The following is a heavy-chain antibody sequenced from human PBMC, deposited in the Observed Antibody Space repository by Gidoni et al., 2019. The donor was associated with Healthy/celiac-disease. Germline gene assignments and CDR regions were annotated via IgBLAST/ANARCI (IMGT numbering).Heavy chain of an antibody. CDR3: ARGRVVGAIPPYYYYGMDV. D-gene: IGHD1-26*01. Sequence: QVQLQQWGAGLLKPSEPLSLTCAVYGGSFSGYYWSWIRQPPGKGLEWIGEINHSGSTNYNPSLKSRVTISVDTSKNQFSLKLSSVTAADTAVYYCARGRVVGAIPPYYYYGMDVWGQGTTVTVSS. CDR2: INHSGST. J-gene: IGHJ6*02. CDR1: GGSFSGYY. V-gene: IGHV4-34*01.